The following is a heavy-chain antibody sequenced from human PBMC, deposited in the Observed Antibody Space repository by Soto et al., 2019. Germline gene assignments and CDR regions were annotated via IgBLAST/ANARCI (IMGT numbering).Heavy chain of an antibody. J-gene: IGHJ6*02. Sequence: ASVKVSCKASGYTFTSHGITWVRQAPGQGLEWMGWISTYNGNTNYAQKLQGRVTLTTDTSTSTAYIELRSLRSDDAAVYYCARGASCTSTSCYDYFHYGMDVWRQGTTVTVSS. V-gene: IGHV1-18*01. CDR3: ARGASCTSTSCYDYFHYGMDV. CDR2: ISTYNGNT. CDR1: GYTFTSHG. D-gene: IGHD2-2*01.